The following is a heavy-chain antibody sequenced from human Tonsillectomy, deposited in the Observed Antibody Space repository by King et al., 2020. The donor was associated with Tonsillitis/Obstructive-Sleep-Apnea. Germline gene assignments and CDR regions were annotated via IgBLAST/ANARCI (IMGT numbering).Heavy chain of an antibody. J-gene: IGHJ4*02. Sequence: QLVQSGGGLVQPGGSLRLSCAASGFTFISYEMNWVRQAPGKGLEWVSYISSSGSSIYYADSVKGRFTISRDNAKNSLYLQMNSLRAEETAVYYCARKGDIQLWSHFDYWGQGTLVTVSS. D-gene: IGHD5-18*01. CDR1: GFTFISYE. V-gene: IGHV3-48*03. CDR3: ARKGDIQLWSHFDY. CDR2: ISSSGSSI.